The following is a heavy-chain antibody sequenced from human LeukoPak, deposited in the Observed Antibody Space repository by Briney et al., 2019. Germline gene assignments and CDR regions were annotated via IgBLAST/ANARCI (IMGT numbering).Heavy chain of an antibody. CDR3: ARRGQVVPAVLDDAFDI. Sequence: SETLSLTCTVSGGSISSSSYYWGWIRQPPGKGLEWIGSIYYSGSTYYNPSLKSRVTISVDTSKNQFSLKLSSVTAADTAVYYCARRGQVVPAVLDDAFDIWGQGTMVTVSS. CDR1: GGSISSSSYY. CDR2: IYYSGST. V-gene: IGHV4-39*01. D-gene: IGHD2-2*01. J-gene: IGHJ3*02.